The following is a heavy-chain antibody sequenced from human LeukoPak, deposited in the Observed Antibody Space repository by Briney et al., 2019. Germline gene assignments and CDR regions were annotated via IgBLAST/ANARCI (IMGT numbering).Heavy chain of an antibody. CDR3: ARAVVTDAFDI. D-gene: IGHD2-2*01. V-gene: IGHV4-30-2*01. J-gene: IGHJ3*02. Sequence: SQTLSLTCAVSRGSISSGGNSWSWIRQPPGTGLEWIGYIYHSGSTYYNPSLKSRVTISVDRSKNQFSLKLSSVTAADTAVYYCARAVVTDAFDIWGQGTMVTASS. CDR2: IYHSGST. CDR1: RGSISSGGNS.